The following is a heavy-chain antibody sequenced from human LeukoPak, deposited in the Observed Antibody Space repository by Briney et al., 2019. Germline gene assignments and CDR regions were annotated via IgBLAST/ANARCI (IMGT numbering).Heavy chain of an antibody. CDR1: GGSISSYY. J-gene: IGHJ4*02. D-gene: IGHD6-13*01. V-gene: IGHV4-59*01. Sequence: SETLSLTCTVSGGSISSYYWSWLRQPPGKGLEWIGYIYYSGSTNYNPSLKSRVTISVDTSKNQFSLKLSSVTAADTAVYYCARARIAAAGTFDYWGQGTLVTVSS. CDR2: IYYSGST. CDR3: ARARIAAAGTFDY.